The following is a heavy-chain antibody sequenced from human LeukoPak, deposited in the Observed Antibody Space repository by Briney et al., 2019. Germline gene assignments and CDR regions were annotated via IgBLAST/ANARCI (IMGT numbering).Heavy chain of an antibody. CDR1: GGSFSGYY. CDR3: ARHPFLVWTYYFDY. D-gene: IGHD3-3*01. V-gene: IGHV4-34*01. J-gene: IGHJ4*02. CDR2: INHSGST. Sequence: SETLSLTCAVYGGSFSGYYWSWIRQPPGKGLEWIGEINHSGSTNYNPSLKSRVTISVDTSKNQFSLKLSSVTAADTAVYYCARHPFLVWTYYFDYWGQGTLVTVSS.